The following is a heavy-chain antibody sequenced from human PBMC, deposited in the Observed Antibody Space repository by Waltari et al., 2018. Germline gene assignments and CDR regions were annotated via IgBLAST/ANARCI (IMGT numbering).Heavy chain of an antibody. J-gene: IGHJ4*02. CDR2: VHQSGRS. V-gene: IGHV4-4*02. CDR3: ASDRGRSLYLDS. Sequence: QVQLQESGPGLVKPSGTLSLTCTVSGDSISNNFFWSWVRQSPGKGLEWIGQVHQSGRSNYNPSLESRVTVSMDTSKNQFSLKMTSVTAADTAIYYCASDRGRSLYLDSWGQGTLVTVSP. D-gene: IGHD2-15*01. CDR1: GDSISNNFF.